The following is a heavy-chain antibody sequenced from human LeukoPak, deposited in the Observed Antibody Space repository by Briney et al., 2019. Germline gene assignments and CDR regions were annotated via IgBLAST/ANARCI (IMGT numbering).Heavy chain of an antibody. CDR2: IYHSGST. CDR1: GGSISSGGYS. V-gene: IGHV4-30-2*01. J-gene: IGHJ4*02. CDR3: ASLWELPYYFDY. Sequence: PSETLSLTCAVSGGSISSGGYSWSWIRQPPGKGLEWIGYIYHSGSTYYNPSLKSRVTISVDTSKNQFSLKLSSVTAADTAVYYCASLWELPYYFDYWGQGTLVTVSS. D-gene: IGHD1-26*01.